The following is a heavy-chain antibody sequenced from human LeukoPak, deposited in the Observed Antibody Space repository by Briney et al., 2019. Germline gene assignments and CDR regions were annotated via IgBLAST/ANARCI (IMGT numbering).Heavy chain of an antibody. CDR1: GFTYSDYY. CDR2: ISSSDSTI. CDR3: ARGVTKDYYYYYGMDV. J-gene: IGHJ6*02. Sequence: GGSLRLSCAASGFTYSDYYMSWIRQAPGKGLEWVSYISSSDSTIYYADSVKGRFTISRDNAKNSLYLQMNSLRAEDTAVYYCARGVTKDYYYYYGMDVWGQGTTVTVSS. V-gene: IGHV3-11*01. D-gene: IGHD4-11*01.